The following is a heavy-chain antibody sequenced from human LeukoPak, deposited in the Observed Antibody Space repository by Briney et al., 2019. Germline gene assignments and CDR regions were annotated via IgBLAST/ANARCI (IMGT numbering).Heavy chain of an antibody. CDR3: ARGSIVGATTSFDY. CDR2: IYHSGST. CDR1: GYSISSGYY. D-gene: IGHD1-26*01. Sequence: KPSETLSLTCSVSGYSISSGYYWGWIRQPPGKGLEWIGSIYHSGSTYYNPSLKSRVTISVGTSKNQFSLKLSSVTAADTAVYYCARGSIVGATTSFDYWGQGTLVTVSS. V-gene: IGHV4-38-2*02. J-gene: IGHJ4*02.